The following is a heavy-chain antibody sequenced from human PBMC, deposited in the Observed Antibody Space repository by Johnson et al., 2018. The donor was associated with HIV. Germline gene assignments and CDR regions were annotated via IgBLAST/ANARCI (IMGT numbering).Heavy chain of an antibody. D-gene: IGHD5-18*01. Sequence: VQLVESGGGLVQPGRSLRLSCAASGFTVSSNYMSWVRQAPGKGLEWVSVIYSGGSTYYADSVKGRFTISRDNSKNTIYLQTNSLRREDTAVYYCARGKAWIQSWDDAFDIWGQGTVVTVSS. J-gene: IGHJ3*02. CDR1: GFTVSSNY. V-gene: IGHV3-66*02. CDR2: IYSGGST. CDR3: ARGKAWIQSWDDAFDI.